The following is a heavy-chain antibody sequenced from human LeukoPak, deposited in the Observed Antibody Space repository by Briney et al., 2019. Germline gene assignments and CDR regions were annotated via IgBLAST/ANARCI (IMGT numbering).Heavy chain of an antibody. Sequence: SETLSLTCTVSRGSISSYYWSWIRQPPGKGLEWIGYIYYSGSTDYNPSLKSRVTISIDTSRNQFSLKLNSVTAADTAVYYCARGTYDSSGYYSEYNWFDPWGQGTLVTVSS. J-gene: IGHJ5*02. V-gene: IGHV4-59*01. D-gene: IGHD3-22*01. CDR3: ARGTYDSSGYYSEYNWFDP. CDR2: IYYSGST. CDR1: RGSISSYY.